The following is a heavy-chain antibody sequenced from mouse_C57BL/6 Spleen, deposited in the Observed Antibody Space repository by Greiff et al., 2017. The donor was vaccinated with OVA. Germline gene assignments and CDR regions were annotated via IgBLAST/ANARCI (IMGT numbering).Heavy chain of an antibody. J-gene: IGHJ4*01. Sequence: EVQLQQSGAELVRPGSSVKMSCKTSGYTFTSYGINWVKQRPGQGLDWIGYIYIGNGYTEYNEKFKGKATLTSDTYSITAYMQLSSRTSEDSAIYFCARSDYGNPMDYWGQGTSVTVSS. CDR2: IYIGNGYT. CDR3: ARSDYGNPMDY. CDR1: GYTFTSYG. D-gene: IGHD2-1*01. V-gene: IGHV1-58*01.